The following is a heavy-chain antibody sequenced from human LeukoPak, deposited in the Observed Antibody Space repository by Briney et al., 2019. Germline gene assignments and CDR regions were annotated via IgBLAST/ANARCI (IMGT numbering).Heavy chain of an antibody. Sequence: GGSLRLSCAASGFTVSSNYMSWVRQAPGKGLEWVSVIYSGGSTYYAGSVKGRFTISRDNSKNTLYLQMNSLRAEDTAVYYCAREQVGATRGGDFDYWGQGTLVTVSS. CDR2: IYSGGST. CDR3: AREQVGATRGGDFDY. V-gene: IGHV3-53*01. CDR1: GFTVSSNY. J-gene: IGHJ4*02. D-gene: IGHD1-26*01.